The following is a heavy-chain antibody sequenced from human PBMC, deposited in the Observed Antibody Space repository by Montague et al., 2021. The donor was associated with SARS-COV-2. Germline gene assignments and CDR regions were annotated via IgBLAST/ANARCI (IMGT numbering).Heavy chain of an antibody. V-gene: IGHV4-59*01. CDR3: ARGGGYYSYGLDV. J-gene: IGHJ6*02. D-gene: IGHD3-22*01. Sequence: SATLSLTCTVAGGSISNYYWSWIRQPPGRGLEWIGYIYYSGSTDYSPSLKSRVTISLDTPKNQFSLKVTSVTAADTAVYYCARGGGYYSYGLDVWGPGTTVTVSS. CDR1: GGSISNYY. CDR2: IYYSGST.